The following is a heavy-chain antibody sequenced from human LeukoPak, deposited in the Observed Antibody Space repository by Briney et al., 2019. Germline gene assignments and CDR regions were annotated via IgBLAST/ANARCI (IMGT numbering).Heavy chain of an antibody. D-gene: IGHD1-26*01. CDR2: ISGYNGKT. CDR1: GYTFTSYG. Sequence: ASVKVSCKASGYTFTSYGVVWVRQAPGQGLEWMGWISGYNGKTNYAQEFQGGATMTTDKSTSTAYMELRRLTFDDTAVYYCARGSWEEEYYFYYGMDVWGQGTTVIVSS. J-gene: IGHJ6*02. V-gene: IGHV1-18*04. CDR3: ARGSWEEEYYFYYGMDV.